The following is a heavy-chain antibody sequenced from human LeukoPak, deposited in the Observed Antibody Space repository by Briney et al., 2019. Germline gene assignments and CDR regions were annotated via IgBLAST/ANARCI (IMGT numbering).Heavy chain of an antibody. CDR3: ASRRYYYDSSGSRPLLRFDY. CDR2: ISTYNGNT. D-gene: IGHD3-22*01. V-gene: IGHV1-18*01. J-gene: IGHJ4*02. CDR1: GYTFTSYG. Sequence: ASVKVSCKASGYTFTSYGISWVRQAPGQGLEWMGWISTYNGNTNYAQKFQGRATMTTDTSTSTAYMDLRSLGSDDTAVYYCASRRYYYDSSGSRPLLRFDYWGQGTLVTVSS.